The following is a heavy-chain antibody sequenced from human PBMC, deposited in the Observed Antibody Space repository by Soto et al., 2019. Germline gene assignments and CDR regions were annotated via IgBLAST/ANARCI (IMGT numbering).Heavy chain of an antibody. V-gene: IGHV1-69*04. J-gene: IGHJ5*02. Sequence: ASVKVSCKASGGTFSSYAISWVRQAHGQGLEWMGRIIPILGIANYAQKFQGRVTITADKSTSTAYMERSSLRSEDTAVYNCARALCKSGSYSLDNAFDPWGQGTMVTVSS. CDR3: ARALCKSGSYSLDNAFDP. CDR2: IIPILGIA. CDR1: GGTFSSYA. D-gene: IGHD1-26*01.